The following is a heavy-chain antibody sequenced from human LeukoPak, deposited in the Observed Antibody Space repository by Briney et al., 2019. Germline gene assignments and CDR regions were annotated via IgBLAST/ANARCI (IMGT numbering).Heavy chain of an antibody. CDR2: ITGSGDDT. CDR1: GFTFNNYA. D-gene: IGHD3-10*01. Sequence: GGSLRLSCAASGFTFNNYAISWVRQAPGKGLEWVSAITGSGDDTYHSDSVKGRFTISRDNSKNTLYLQMNSLRAEDTAVYYCAKGSHYSRPYYFDFWGQEILVTVSS. J-gene: IGHJ4*02. V-gene: IGHV3-23*01. CDR3: AKGSHYSRPYYFDF.